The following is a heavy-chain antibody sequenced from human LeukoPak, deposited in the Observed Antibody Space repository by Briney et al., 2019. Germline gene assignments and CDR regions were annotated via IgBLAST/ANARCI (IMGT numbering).Heavy chain of an antibody. Sequence: GGSLRLSCAASGFTFTSYAMSWVRQAPGKGLEWVSAISGSGGSTYYADSVKGRFTISRDNSKNTLYLQMNSLRAEDTAVYYXAKVSSSWYNWFDPWGQGTLVTVSS. CDR3: AKVSSSWYNWFDP. D-gene: IGHD6-13*01. V-gene: IGHV3-23*01. CDR1: GFTFTSYA. CDR2: ISGSGGST. J-gene: IGHJ5*02.